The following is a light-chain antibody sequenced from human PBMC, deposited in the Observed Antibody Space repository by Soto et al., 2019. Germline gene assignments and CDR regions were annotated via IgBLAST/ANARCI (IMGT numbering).Light chain of an antibody. V-gene: IGKV3D-20*02. J-gene: IGKJ5*01. CDR3: QQRSN. CDR2: GAS. Sequence: GASATLSCRASQIVSSSYLAWYQQKPGQAPRLLIYGASSRATGIPDRFSGSGSGTDFTLTISSLEPEDFAVYYCQQRSNFGQGTRLEIK. CDR1: QIVSSSY.